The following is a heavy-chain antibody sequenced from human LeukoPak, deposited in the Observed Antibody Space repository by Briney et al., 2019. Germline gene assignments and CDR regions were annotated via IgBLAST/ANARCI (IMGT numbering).Heavy chain of an antibody. J-gene: IGHJ4*02. CDR1: GFTFSSYA. V-gene: IGHV3-23*01. CDR2: ISGSGGST. D-gene: IGHD3-10*01. Sequence: GGSLRLSCAASGFTFSSYAMSWVRQAPGKGLEWVSSISGSGGSTYYADSVKGRFTISRDNSKNTLYLQMNSLRAEDTAVYYCAKASRLLHGSGSYPGYFDYWGQGTLVTVSS. CDR3: AKASRLLHGSGSYPGYFDY.